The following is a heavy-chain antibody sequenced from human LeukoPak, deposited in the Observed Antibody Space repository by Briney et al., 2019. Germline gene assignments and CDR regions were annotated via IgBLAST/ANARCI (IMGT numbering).Heavy chain of an antibody. Sequence: KPSETPSLTCAVYGGSLSGYYWSWIRQPPGKGLEWIGEINHSGITNYNPSLKSRVTISINTSKNQFSLKVTSVTAADTAVYYCARRGYDSGSDYWGQGTLVTVSS. CDR3: ARRGYDSGSDY. D-gene: IGHD3-10*01. CDR2: INHSGIT. J-gene: IGHJ4*02. CDR1: GGSLSGYY. V-gene: IGHV4-34*01.